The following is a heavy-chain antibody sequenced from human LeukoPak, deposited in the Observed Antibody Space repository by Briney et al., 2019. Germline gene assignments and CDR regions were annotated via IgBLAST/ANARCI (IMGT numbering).Heavy chain of an antibody. D-gene: IGHD3-10*01. J-gene: IGHJ4*02. CDR1: GFTFSNYA. CDR2: ISGSGGST. CDR3: AKDGSGFYYRYFDY. Sequence: GGSLRLSCAASGFTFSNYALSWVRQPPGKGLEWVASISGSGGSTNCTDSVKGRFTISRDNSQNTLYLQMNSLRAEDTAVYYCAKDGSGFYYRYFDYWGQGTLVTVSS. V-gene: IGHV3-23*01.